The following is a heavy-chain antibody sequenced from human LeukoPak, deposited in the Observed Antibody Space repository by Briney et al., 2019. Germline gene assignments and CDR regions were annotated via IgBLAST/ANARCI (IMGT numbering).Heavy chain of an antibody. CDR2: INHSGST. V-gene: IGHV4-34*01. CDR3: ARGLPIVVVPAARSRYFDY. Sequence: SETPSLTCAVYGGSFSGYYWSWIRQPPGKGLEWIGEINHSGSTNYNPSLKSRVTISVDTSKNQFSLKLSSVTAADTAVYYCARGLPIVVVPAARSRYFDYWGQGTLVTVSS. CDR1: GGSFSGYY. J-gene: IGHJ4*02. D-gene: IGHD2-2*01.